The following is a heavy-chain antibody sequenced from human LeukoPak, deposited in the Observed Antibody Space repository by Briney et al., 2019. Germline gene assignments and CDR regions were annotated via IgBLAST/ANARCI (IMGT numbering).Heavy chain of an antibody. J-gene: IGHJ5*02. CDR3: ARDACNSPSCSIAGLDP. Sequence: ASVKVSCKASGYTFTDSYMHWVRQAPGQGLEWMGWINPNSGGTNYAQKFQGRVTMTRDTSITTAYMELSRLRSDDTAVYYCARDACNSPSCSIAGLDPWGQGTRVTVCS. CDR1: GYTFTDSY. D-gene: IGHD2-2*01. CDR2: INPNSGGT. V-gene: IGHV1-2*02.